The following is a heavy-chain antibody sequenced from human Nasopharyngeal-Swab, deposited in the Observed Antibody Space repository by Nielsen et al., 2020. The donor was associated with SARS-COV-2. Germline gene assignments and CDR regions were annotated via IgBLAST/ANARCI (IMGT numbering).Heavy chain of an antibody. D-gene: IGHD1-7*01. CDR1: GYTLTELS. V-gene: IGHV1-24*01. Sequence: GESLKISCKVSGYTLTELSMHWVRQAPGKGLEWMGGFDPEDGETIYAQKFQGRVTMTEDTSTDTAYMELSSLRSEDTAVYYCATPWPGPYWNYGRGDYWGQGTLVTVSS. CDR3: ATPWPGPYWNYGRGDY. CDR2: FDPEDGET. J-gene: IGHJ4*02.